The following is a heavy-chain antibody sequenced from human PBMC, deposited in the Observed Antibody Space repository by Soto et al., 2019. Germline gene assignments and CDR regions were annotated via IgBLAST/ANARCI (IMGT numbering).Heavy chain of an antibody. J-gene: IGHJ4*02. CDR1: GFRFSIYS. Sequence: EVQLVESGGGLVQPGGSLRLSCAASGFRFSIYSMNWVRQAPGKGLEWSAYITSDTKTIKYADSVKGRFTISRDNDKNLVYIQMNSLRDEDTAVYYCARSVEGHFDYWGQGTVVTVST. CDR3: ARSVEGHFDY. D-gene: IGHD6-19*01. V-gene: IGHV3-48*02. CDR2: ITSDTKTI.